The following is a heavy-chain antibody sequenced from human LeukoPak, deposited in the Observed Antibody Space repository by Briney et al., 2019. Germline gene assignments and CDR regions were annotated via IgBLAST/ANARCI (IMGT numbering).Heavy chain of an antibody. V-gene: IGHV3-33*01. CDR3: ARDYSNNWYRGVQALDM. Sequence: GGSLRLSCTASRFSFSNYGMHWVRQAPGRGLEWVAVIRYDGSNKYYADSVKGRFTISRDNSKNTLFLEMNSLRAEDTAMYYCARDYSNNWYRGVQALDMWGQGTMVTVSP. CDR1: RFSFSNYG. D-gene: IGHD6-13*01. CDR2: IRYDGSNK. J-gene: IGHJ3*02.